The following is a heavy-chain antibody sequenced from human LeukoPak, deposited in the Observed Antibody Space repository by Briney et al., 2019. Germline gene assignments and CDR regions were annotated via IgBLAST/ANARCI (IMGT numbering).Heavy chain of an antibody. J-gene: IGHJ6*03. CDR2: INHSGST. D-gene: IGHD2-15*01. Sequence: SETLSLTCAVSGYSISSGYYWGWIRQPPGKGLEWIGEINHSGSTNYNPSLKSRVTISVDTSKNQFSLKLSSVTAADTAVYYCARAAATLTFRYYYMDVWGKGTTVTVSS. CDR1: GYSISSGYY. CDR3: ARAAATLTFRYYYMDV. V-gene: IGHV4-38-2*01.